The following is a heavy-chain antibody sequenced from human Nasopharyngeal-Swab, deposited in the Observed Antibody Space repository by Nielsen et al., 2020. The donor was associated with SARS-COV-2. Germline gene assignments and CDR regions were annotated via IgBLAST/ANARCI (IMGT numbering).Heavy chain of an antibody. Sequence: SETLSLTCTVSGGSISSSSYYWSWIRQPPGKGLEWIGEINHSGSTNYNPSLKSRVTISVDTSKNHFSLKLSSVTAADTAVYYCASGHGSGWWEYWFDPWGQGTLVTVSS. J-gene: IGHJ5*02. D-gene: IGHD6-19*01. CDR1: GGSISSSSYY. CDR3: ASGHGSGWWEYWFDP. V-gene: IGHV4-39*02. CDR2: INHSGST.